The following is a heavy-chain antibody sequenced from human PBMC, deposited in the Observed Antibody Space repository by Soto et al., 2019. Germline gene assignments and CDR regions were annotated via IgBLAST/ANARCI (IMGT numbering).Heavy chain of an antibody. D-gene: IGHD5-18*01. CDR2: IDPSDSYT. J-gene: IGHJ2*01. CDR3: ARGDTALSYCYFDL. Sequence: PGESLKISCKGSGYSFTSHWISWVRQMPGKGLEWMGRIDPSDSYTSYSPSFQGHVTISADKSISTVYLQWSSLKASDTATYYCARGDTALSYCYFDLWGRGTLVPVSS. V-gene: IGHV5-10-1*01. CDR1: GYSFTSHW.